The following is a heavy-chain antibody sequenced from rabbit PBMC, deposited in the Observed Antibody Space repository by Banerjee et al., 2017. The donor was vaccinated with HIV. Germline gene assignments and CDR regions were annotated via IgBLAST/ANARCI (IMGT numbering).Heavy chain of an antibody. CDR2: IYTSSGIT. V-gene: IGHV1S43*01. CDR1: GIDFSSHYY. CDR3: ARDPGYAVYGAARYYVNW. J-gene: IGHJ4*01. Sequence: QEQLVESGGGLVPPEGSLTLTCKASGIDFSSHYYMCWVRQAPGKGLELIACIYTSSGITWYANWVNGRFTITSNTSQNTVTRQMTSLTAADTATYFCARDPGYAVYGAARYYVNWWGPGTLVTVS. D-gene: IGHD7-1*01.